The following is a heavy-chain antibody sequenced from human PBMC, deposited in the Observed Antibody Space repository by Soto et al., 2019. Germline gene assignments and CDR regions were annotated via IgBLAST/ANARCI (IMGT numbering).Heavy chain of an antibody. CDR3: ARGGYSGYDPRYYGMDV. CDR2: IYPGDSDT. CDR1: GYRFTSYW. D-gene: IGHD5-12*01. Sequence: PGESLKISCKGSGYRFTSYWIGWVRQMPGKGLEWMGIIYPGDSDTRYSPSFQGQVTISADKSISTAYLQWSSLKASDTAMYYCARGGYSGYDPRYYGMDVWGQGTTVTVSS. V-gene: IGHV5-51*01. J-gene: IGHJ6*02.